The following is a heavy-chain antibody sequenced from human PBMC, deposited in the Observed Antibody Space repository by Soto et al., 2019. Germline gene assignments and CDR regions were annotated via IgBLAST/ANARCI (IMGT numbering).Heavy chain of an antibody. CDR3: ARGKSPRPGGHMDV. CDR1: GFTFSNYW. V-gene: IGHV3-74*01. D-gene: IGHD3-16*01. Sequence: PGGSLRLSCAASGFTFSNYWMHWVRQAPGKGLVWVSRINTDGTITHYAASVKGRFTISRDNAKNTLYLQMNSLRAEDTAVFYCARGKSPRPGGHMDVWGQGTTVTVSS. CDR2: INTDGTIT. J-gene: IGHJ6*02.